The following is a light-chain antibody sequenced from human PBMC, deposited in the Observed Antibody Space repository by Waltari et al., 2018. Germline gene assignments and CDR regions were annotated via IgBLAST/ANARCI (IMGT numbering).Light chain of an antibody. CDR1: QSVLYSSNNKNY. J-gene: IGKJ4*01. CDR2: WAS. Sequence: DIVMTQSPASLAVSLGERATINCKSSQSVLYSSNNKNYLAWYQQKPGQPPKLVIYWASTRESGVPDRFSGSGSGTDFTLTISSLQAEDVAVYYCQQYYSTPFTFGGGTKVEIK. V-gene: IGKV4-1*01. CDR3: QQYYSTPFT.